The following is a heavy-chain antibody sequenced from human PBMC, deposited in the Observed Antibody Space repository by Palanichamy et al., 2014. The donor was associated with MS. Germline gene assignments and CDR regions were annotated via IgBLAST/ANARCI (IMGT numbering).Heavy chain of an antibody. V-gene: IGHV1-18*01. D-gene: IGHD4-11*01. CDR1: GYTFSSYG. J-gene: IGHJ6*03. CDR3: ARVGAYSKYEYYYHMDV. Sequence: QVQLVQSGAEVKKPGPSVRVSCRASGYTFSSYGISWVRQAPGQGLEWMGWISAYNGNTDYAQKLQGRVTMTSDTSATTAYMELRSLTSDDTAVYYCARVGAYSKYEYYYHMDVWGKGTTVTVSS. CDR2: ISAYNGNT.